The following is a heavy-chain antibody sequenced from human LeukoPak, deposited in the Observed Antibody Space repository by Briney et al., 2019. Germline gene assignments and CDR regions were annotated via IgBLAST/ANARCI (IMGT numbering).Heavy chain of an antibody. CDR2: IIPIFGTA. V-gene: IGHV1-69*13. Sequence: SVTLSRKASGGTFSSYAISWVRQAPGQGLEWMGGIIPIFGTANYAQKFQGRVTITADESTSTAYMKLRSLRSDDTAVYYCARYGYVWGSYRYNDYWGQGTLVTVSS. D-gene: IGHD3-16*02. CDR1: GGTFSSYA. J-gene: IGHJ4*02. CDR3: ARYGYVWGSYRYNDY.